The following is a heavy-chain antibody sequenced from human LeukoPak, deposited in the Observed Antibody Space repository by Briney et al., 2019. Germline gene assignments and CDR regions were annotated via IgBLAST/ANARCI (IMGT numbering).Heavy chain of an antibody. V-gene: IGHV4-30-2*01. CDR2: IYHSGST. Sequence: PSETLSLTCTVSGGSISSGGYYWSWIRQPPGKGLEWIGYIYHSGSTYYNPSLKSRVTISVDRSKNQFSLKLSSVTAADTAVYYCARAYGSGSYNNWFDPWGQGTLVTVSS. CDR1: GGSISSGGYY. CDR3: ARAYGSGSYNNWFDP. D-gene: IGHD3-10*01. J-gene: IGHJ5*02.